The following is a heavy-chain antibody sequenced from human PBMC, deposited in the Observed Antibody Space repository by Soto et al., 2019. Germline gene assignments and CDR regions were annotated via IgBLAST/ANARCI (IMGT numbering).Heavy chain of an antibody. CDR3: AIQRLVEYGMDV. D-gene: IGHD6-13*01. CDR2: INHSGST. CDR1: GGSFSGYY. Sequence: QVQLQQWGAGLLKPSETLSLTCAVYGGSFSGYYWSWIRQPPGKGLEWIGEINHSGSTNYNPSLRSRVTISVDTSKNQFSVKLSSVTAADTAVYYCAIQRLVEYGMDVWGQGTTVTVSS. V-gene: IGHV4-34*01. J-gene: IGHJ6*02.